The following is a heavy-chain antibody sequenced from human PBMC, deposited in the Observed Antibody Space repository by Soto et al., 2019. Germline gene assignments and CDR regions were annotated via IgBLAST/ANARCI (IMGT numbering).Heavy chain of an antibody. V-gene: IGHV3-48*03. CDR2: IITSGSNK. J-gene: IGHJ6*02. CDR3: ARARPQGDYYSNGVDV. D-gene: IGHD2-21*01. CDR1: GFIFSSYE. Sequence: EVQLVESGGGFVQPGGSLRLSCAASGFIFSSYEMNWVRQAPGKGLEWVSYIITSGSNKYYADSVKGRFTISRDNAKNSLYLLVDSLRAEDTGVYYCARARPQGDYYSNGVDVWGQGTTVTVSS.